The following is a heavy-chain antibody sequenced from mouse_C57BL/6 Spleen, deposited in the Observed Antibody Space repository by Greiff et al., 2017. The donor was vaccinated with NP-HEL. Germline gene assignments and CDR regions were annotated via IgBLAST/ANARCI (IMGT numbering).Heavy chain of an antibody. D-gene: IGHD1-1*01. V-gene: IGHV1-81*01. Sequence: QVQLQQSGAELARPGASVKLSCKASGYTFTSYGISWVKQRTGQGLEWIGEIYPRSGNTYYNEKFKGKATLTADKSSSTAYMELRSLTSEDSAVFVCARSDGSNPSYAMDSWGEGTPLTASS. CDR1: GYTFTSYG. CDR2: IYPRSGNT. CDR3: ARSDGSNPSYAMDS. J-gene: IGHJ4*01.